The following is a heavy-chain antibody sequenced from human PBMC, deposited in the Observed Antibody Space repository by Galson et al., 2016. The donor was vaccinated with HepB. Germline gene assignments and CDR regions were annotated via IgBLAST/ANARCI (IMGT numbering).Heavy chain of an antibody. D-gene: IGHD2-2*01. J-gene: IGHJ6*03. CDR2: IVSDSDYT. CDR3: ARMNTNPLVPAAVSSQYAMDL. CDR1: GFTFRHYS. V-gene: IGHV3-21*06. Sequence: SLRLSCAASGFTFRHYSMNWVRQAPGKGLDWVSSIVSDSDYTYYADSVKGRFTFSRDNARNLLFLQITNLRAEDTAVYFCARMNTNPLVPAAVSSQYAMDLWGKGTTVTVAS.